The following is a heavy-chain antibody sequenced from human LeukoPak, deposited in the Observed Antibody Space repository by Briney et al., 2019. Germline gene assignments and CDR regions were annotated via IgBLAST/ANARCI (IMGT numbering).Heavy chain of an antibody. J-gene: IGHJ4*02. CDR1: GFTFSSHW. D-gene: IGHD3-10*01. V-gene: IGHV3-7*04. CDR3: ARDGYGSGSHDY. Sequence: PGGSLILSCAASGFTFSSHWMTWVRQAPGRGLEWVANIKQDGSYKHYVASVKGRFTISRDNAKNSLYLQMNSLTAEDTAVYYCARDGYGSGSHDYWGQGTLVTVSS. CDR2: IKQDGSYK.